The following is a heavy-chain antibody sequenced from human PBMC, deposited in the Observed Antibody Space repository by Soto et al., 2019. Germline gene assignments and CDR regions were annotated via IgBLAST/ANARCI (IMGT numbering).Heavy chain of an antibody. V-gene: IGHV4-30-4*01. CDR2: IYYSGST. J-gene: IGHJ4*02. D-gene: IGHD4-17*01. CDR1: GGSISSGDYY. Sequence: PSETLSLTCTVSGGSISSGDYYWSWIRQPPGKGLEWIGYIYYSGSTYYNPSLKSRVTISVDTSKNQFSLKMSSVTAADTAVYYCARVGSYGDYVSYYFDYWGQGTLVTVSS. CDR3: ARVGSYGDYVSYYFDY.